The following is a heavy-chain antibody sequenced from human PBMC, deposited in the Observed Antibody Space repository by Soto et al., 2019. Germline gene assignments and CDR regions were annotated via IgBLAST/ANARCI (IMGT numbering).Heavy chain of an antibody. J-gene: IGHJ3*02. CDR3: AADREDGYNFDAFDI. V-gene: IGHV1-58*02. D-gene: IGHD5-12*01. CDR1: GFTFTSSA. CDR2: IVVGSGNT. Sequence: QMQLVQSGPEVKKPGTSVKVSCKASGFTFTSSAMQWVRQARGQRLEWIGWIVVGSGNTNYAQKFQERVTITRDMSTSTADMELSSLRSEDTAVYYCAADREDGYNFDAFDIWGQGTMVTVSS.